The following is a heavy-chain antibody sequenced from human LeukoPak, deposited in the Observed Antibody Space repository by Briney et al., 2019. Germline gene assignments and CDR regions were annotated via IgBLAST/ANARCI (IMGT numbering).Heavy chain of an antibody. CDR2: IYTGGSP. J-gene: IGHJ4*02. V-gene: IGHV4-4*07. CDR1: GGSITNYY. Sequence: SETLSLTCTVSGGSITNYYWTWIRQPAGKGLEWIGRIYTGGSPDYNPSLKSRVTISVDTSKNQFSLKLSSVTAADTAVYYCARVGSGWYQVNYFDYWGQGTLVTVSS. D-gene: IGHD6-19*01. CDR3: ARVGSGWYQVNYFDY.